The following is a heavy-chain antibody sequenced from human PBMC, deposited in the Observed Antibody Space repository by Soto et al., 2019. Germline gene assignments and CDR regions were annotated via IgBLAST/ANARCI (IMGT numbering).Heavy chain of an antibody. CDR3: ARGRGIVATINRSLLFDY. V-gene: IGHV4-31*03. CDR2: IYYSGST. J-gene: IGHJ4*02. CDR1: GGSISSGGYY. Sequence: SETLSLTCTVSGGSISSGGYYWSWIRQHPGKGPEWIGYIYYSGSTYYNPSLKSRVTISVDTSKNQFSLKLSSVTAADTAVYYCARGRGIVATINRSLLFDYWGQGTLVTVSS. D-gene: IGHD5-12*01.